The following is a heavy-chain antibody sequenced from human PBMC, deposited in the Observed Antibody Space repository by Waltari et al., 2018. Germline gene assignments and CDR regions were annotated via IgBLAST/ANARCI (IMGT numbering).Heavy chain of an antibody. CDR3: ARENYYFGLDV. CDR2: IKPNSSGT. J-gene: IGHJ6*02. Sequence: QVHLVQSGAEVKKPGASVKVSCKASGYTFTGNYIHWVRQATGQGLEWMGRIKPNSSGTDYAQKFQVRVTMTRDTSITTAYMELSSLRLDDTALYYCARENYYFGLDVWGQGTTVTVSS. CDR1: GYTFTGNY. V-gene: IGHV1-2*06.